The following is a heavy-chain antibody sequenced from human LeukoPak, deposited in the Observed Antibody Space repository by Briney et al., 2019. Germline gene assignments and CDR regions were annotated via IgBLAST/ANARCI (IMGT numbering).Heavy chain of an antibody. D-gene: IGHD2-15*01. J-gene: IGHJ6*02. V-gene: IGHV1-69*04. CDR2: IIPIFCIA. Sequence: GSSVKVSCKSSGGTFSSCAISWVRQSPGQGLELMGMIIPIFCIANYAQKFQGRVTITADKSTSTAYMELSSLRSEDTAVYYCARDPINVVVVADYYYGMDVWGQGTTVTVSS. CDR3: ARDPINVVVVADYYYGMDV. CDR1: GGTFSSCA.